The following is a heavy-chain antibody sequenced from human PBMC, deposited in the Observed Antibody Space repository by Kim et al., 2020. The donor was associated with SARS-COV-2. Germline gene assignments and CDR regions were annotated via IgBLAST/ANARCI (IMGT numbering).Heavy chain of an antibody. D-gene: IGHD3-22*01. CDR2: IYYSGST. CDR1: GGSVSSGSYY. V-gene: IGHV4-61*01. Sequence: SETLSLTCTVSGGSVSSGSYYWSWIRQPPGKGLEWIGYIYYSGSTNYNPSLKSRVTISVDTSKNQFSLKLSSVTAADTAVYYCAREGGALGGQYYYDSSGYYARAGYFDLWGRGTLVTVSS. CDR3: AREGGALGGQYYYDSSGYYARAGYFDL. J-gene: IGHJ2*01.